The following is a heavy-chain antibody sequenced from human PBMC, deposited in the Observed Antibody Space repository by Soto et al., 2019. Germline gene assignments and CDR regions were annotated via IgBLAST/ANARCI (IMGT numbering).Heavy chain of an antibody. J-gene: IGHJ4*02. V-gene: IGHV3-23*01. CDR3: AKRGAGHYFDY. Sequence: EVQLLESGGGLVQPGGSLRLSCAASGFTFSNYAMSWDRQAPGKGLEWVSVISGSGDSTYYADSVKGRFTISRDNSKNTLYLQMNILRAEDTAVYYCAKRGAGHYFDYWGQGTLVTVSS. CDR1: GFTFSNYA. CDR2: ISGSGDST. D-gene: IGHD6-19*01.